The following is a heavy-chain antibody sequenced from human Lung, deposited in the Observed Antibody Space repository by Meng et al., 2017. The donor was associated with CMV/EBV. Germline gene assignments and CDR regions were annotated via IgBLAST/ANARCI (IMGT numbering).Heavy chain of an antibody. CDR1: GED. J-gene: IGHJ5*02. Sequence: GEDCSWTRQRSGKELEWIGKINQSGSTKYIPSHKSRVTISVDTSKRQITMRQSSVTAADTAVYYCARRGCSSNSCEIRVTKGWFDPWGQGTLVTVSS. V-gene: IGHV4-34*13. D-gene: IGHD2-2*01. CDR3: ARRGCSSNSCEIRVTKGWFDP. CDR2: INQSGST.